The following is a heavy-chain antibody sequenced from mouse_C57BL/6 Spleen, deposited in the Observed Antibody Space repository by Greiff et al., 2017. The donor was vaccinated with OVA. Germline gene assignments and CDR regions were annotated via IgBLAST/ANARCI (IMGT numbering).Heavy chain of an antibody. Sequence: QVQLQQPGAELVMPGASVKLSCKASGYTFTSYWMHWVKQRPGQGLEWIGEIDPSASYTNYNQKVKGKATLTVDKSSSTAYMQLSSLTSEDSAVDYCARVDYGTSYVCFAYWGQGTLVTVSA. CDR2: IDPSASYT. V-gene: IGHV1-69*01. CDR3: ARVDYGTSYVCFAY. CDR1: GYTFTSYW. J-gene: IGHJ3*01. D-gene: IGHD1-1*01.